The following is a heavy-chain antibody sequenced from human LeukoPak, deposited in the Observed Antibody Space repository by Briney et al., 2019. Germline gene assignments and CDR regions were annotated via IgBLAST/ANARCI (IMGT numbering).Heavy chain of an antibody. D-gene: IGHD1-1*01. CDR1: GVSISSYY. J-gene: IGHJ6*03. V-gene: IGHV4-59*01. Sequence: PSETLSLTCTVSGVSISSYYWSWLRQPPGKGLEWIGYIYYSGSTNYNPSLKSRVTISVDTSKNQFSLKLSSVTAADTAVYYRARDPSERHYYYMDVWGKGTTVTVSS. CDR3: ARDPSERHYYYMDV. CDR2: IYYSGST.